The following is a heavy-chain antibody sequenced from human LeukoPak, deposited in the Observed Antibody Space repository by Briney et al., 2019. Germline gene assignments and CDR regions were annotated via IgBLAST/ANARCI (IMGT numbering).Heavy chain of an antibody. Sequence: GGSLRLSCAASGFTFSSYGMHWVRQAPGKGLEWVAFIRYDGSNKYYADSVKGRFTISRDNSKSTLYIQMNSLRAEDTAVYYCARAKPKNMVRGLIMRRESRYYFDYWGQGTLVTVSS. CDR1: GFTFSSYG. D-gene: IGHD3-10*01. CDR3: ARAKPKNMVRGLIMRRESRYYFDY. V-gene: IGHV3-30*02. CDR2: IRYDGSNK. J-gene: IGHJ4*02.